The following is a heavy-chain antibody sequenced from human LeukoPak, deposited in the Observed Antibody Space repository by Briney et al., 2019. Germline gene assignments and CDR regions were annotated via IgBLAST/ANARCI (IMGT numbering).Heavy chain of an antibody. J-gene: IGHJ3*02. V-gene: IGHV3-48*01. D-gene: IGHD3-10*01. CDR3: AKDRGLWFGELFVGDI. CDR2: ISFSSATI. Sequence: PGGSLRLSCEASGFTFSSYSMNWVRQAPGKGLEWVSYISFSSATIHYADSVKGRFTISRDNSKNTLYLQMNSLRAEDTAVYYCAKDRGLWFGELFVGDIWGQGTMVTVSS. CDR1: GFTFSSYS.